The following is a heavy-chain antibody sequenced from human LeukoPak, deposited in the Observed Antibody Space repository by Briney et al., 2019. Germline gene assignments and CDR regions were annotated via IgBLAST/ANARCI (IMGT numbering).Heavy chain of an antibody. J-gene: IGHJ6*03. V-gene: IGHV3-66*02. CDR3: VRGSSWYCYMDV. CDR2: IYSGGST. Sequence: PGGSPRLSCAASGFTVSSNYMSWVRQAPGKGLEWVSVIYSGGSTYYADSVKGRFTISRDNSKNTLYLQMNSLRAEDTAVYYCVRGSSWYCYMDVWGKGTTVTVSS. D-gene: IGHD6-13*01. CDR1: GFTVSSNY.